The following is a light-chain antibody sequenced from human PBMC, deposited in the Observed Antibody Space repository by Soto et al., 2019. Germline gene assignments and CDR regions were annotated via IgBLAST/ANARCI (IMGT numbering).Light chain of an antibody. CDR3: QHYYSYPPLT. Sequence: AIRMTQSPSSFSASTGDRVTITCRASQGISSYLAGYQQKPGKAPKLLIYAASTLQSGVPSRFSGSVSGTDFTLAISCLQSEDFATYYCQHYYSYPPLTFGGGTKVEIK. J-gene: IGKJ4*01. V-gene: IGKV1-8*01. CDR2: AAS. CDR1: QGISSY.